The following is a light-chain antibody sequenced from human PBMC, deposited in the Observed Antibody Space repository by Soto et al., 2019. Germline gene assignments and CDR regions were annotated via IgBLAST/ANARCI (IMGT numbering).Light chain of an antibody. Sequence: DIQMTQSPSSLSASFGDRVTMTCRASQGIGIYLAWFQQRPGNTPKLLIYAASTLQSAVPSRFSGSGSGTDFTLTISSLQPEDVATYYCQKYNSAPLTFGGGTRVEIK. CDR3: QKYNSAPLT. V-gene: IGKV1-27*01. CDR2: AAS. J-gene: IGKJ4*01. CDR1: QGIGIY.